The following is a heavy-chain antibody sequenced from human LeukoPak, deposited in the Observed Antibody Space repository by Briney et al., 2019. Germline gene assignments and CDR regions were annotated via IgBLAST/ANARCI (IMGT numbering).Heavy chain of an antibody. Sequence: GSLRLSCAASRFTFSTDGMHWVRQAPGKGLEWGAGISYDGSNKYYADSGKGRFTISRDNLKNTVDLQMNSLRVEDTAVYYCAKESYRGDYFDYWGQGSLVTVSS. J-gene: IGHJ4*02. CDR1: RFTFSTDG. CDR3: AKESYRGDYFDY. V-gene: IGHV3-30*18. D-gene: IGHD1-14*01. CDR2: ISYDGSNK.